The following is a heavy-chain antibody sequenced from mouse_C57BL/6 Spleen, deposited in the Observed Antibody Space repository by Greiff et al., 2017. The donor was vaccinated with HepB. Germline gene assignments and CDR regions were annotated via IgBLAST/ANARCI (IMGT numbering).Heavy chain of an antibody. CDR1: GYTFTSYD. Sequence: QVQLQQSGPELVKPGASVKLSCKASGYTFTSYDINWVKQRPGQGLEWIGWIYPRAGSTKYNEKFKGKATFTVDTSSSTAYMELHSLTSEDSAVYFCAYDYYWYFDVWGTGTTVTVSS. D-gene: IGHD2-4*01. CDR2: IYPRAGST. CDR3: AYDYYWYFDV. J-gene: IGHJ1*03. V-gene: IGHV1-85*01.